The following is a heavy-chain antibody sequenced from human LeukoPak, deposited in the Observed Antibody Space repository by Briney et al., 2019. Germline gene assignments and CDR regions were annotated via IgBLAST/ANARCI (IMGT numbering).Heavy chain of an antibody. D-gene: IGHD3-10*01. CDR3: ASLITVGDPDYYGSGSMDV. V-gene: IGHV4-34*01. Sequence: SETLSLTCAVYGGSFSGYYWSWIRQPPGKGLEWIGEIKHSGSTNYNPSLKSRVTISVDTSKNQFSLKLSSVTAADTAVYYCASLITVGDPDYYGSGSMDVWGQGTTVTVSS. J-gene: IGHJ6*02. CDR1: GGSFSGYY. CDR2: IKHSGST.